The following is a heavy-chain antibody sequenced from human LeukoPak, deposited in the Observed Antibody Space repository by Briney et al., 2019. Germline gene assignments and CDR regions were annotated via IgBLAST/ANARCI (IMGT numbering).Heavy chain of an antibody. J-gene: IGHJ6*03. Sequence: PSETLSLTCAVYGGSFSGYYWSWIRQPPGKGLEWIGEINHSGSTNYNPSLKSRVTISVDTSKNQFSLKLSSVTAADTAVYYCARHGGLGYFSSTSCGYYYYYMDVWGKGTTVTVSS. CDR1: GGSFSGYY. CDR2: INHSGST. V-gene: IGHV4-34*01. CDR3: ARHGGLGYFSSTSCGYYYYYMDV. D-gene: IGHD2-2*01.